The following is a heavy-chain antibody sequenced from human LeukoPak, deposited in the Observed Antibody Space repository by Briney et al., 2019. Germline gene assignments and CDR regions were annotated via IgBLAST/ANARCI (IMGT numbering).Heavy chain of an antibody. CDR2: IIPVFGTA. CDR1: GYTFTSYG. CDR3: AREGEMATNVFDY. D-gene: IGHD5-24*01. J-gene: IGHJ4*02. V-gene: IGHV1-69*13. Sequence: ASVKVSCKASGYTFTSYGISWVRQAPGQGLEWMGGIIPVFGTANYAQKFQGRVTITADESTSTAYMELSSLRSEDTAVYYCAREGEMATNVFDYWGQGTLVTVSS.